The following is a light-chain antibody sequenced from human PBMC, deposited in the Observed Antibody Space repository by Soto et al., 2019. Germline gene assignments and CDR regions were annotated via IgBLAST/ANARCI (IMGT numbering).Light chain of an antibody. Sequence: QSVLTQPPSVSGAPGQRVTISGTGSSSNIGAGYDVHWYQQLPGTAPKLLIYGNSNQPSGVPDRFSGSKSGTSASLAITGLQAEDEAEYYCQSYDSSLSALFGGGTKVTVL. J-gene: IGLJ3*02. CDR1: SSNIGAGYD. CDR3: QSYDSSLSAL. V-gene: IGLV1-40*01. CDR2: GNS.